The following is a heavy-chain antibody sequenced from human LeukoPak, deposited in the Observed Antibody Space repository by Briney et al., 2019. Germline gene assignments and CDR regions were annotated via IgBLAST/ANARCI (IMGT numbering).Heavy chain of an antibody. CDR1: GYTFTGYY. V-gene: IGHV1-2*02. J-gene: IGHJ6*02. Sequence: ASVKVSCKASGYTFTGYYMHWVRQAPGQGLEWMGWINPNGGGPNYAQTFQGRVTITRDTSISTAYMELSRLRSDDTAVYYCASLIGERYCSSTSCYDFFYYGMDVWGQGTTVTVSS. D-gene: IGHD2-2*01. CDR2: INPNGGGP. CDR3: ASLIGERYCSSTSCYDFFYYGMDV.